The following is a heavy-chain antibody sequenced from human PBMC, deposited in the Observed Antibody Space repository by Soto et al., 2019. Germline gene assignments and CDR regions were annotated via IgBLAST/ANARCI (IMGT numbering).Heavy chain of an antibody. J-gene: IGHJ4*02. CDR2: INAGNGNT. CDR3: SRCLVGGSYYHLDY. CDR1: GYTFTSYA. Sequence: ASVKVSCKASGYTFTSYAMHWVRQAPGQRLEWMGWINAGNGNTKYSQKFQGRVTITRDTSASTAYMELSSLRSEDTAVYYCSRCLVGGSYYHLDYWGQGTLVTFSS. D-gene: IGHD1-26*01. V-gene: IGHV1-3*01.